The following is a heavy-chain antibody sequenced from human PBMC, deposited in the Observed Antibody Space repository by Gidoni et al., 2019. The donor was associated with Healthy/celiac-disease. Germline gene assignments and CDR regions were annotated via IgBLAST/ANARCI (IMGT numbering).Heavy chain of an antibody. CDR1: GFTFSDYY. J-gene: IGHJ4*02. Sequence: QVQLVESGGGLVKPGGSLRLSCAASGFTFSDYYMSWIRQAPGKGLEWVSYISSSSSYTNYADSVKGRFTISRDNAKNSLYLQMNSLRAEDTAVYYCARERPSGYYPDYWGQGTLVTVSS. D-gene: IGHD3-10*01. CDR2: ISSSSSYT. V-gene: IGHV3-11*06. CDR3: ARERPSGYYPDY.